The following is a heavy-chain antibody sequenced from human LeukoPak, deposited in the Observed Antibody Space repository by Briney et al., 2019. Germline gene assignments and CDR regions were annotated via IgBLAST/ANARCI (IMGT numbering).Heavy chain of an antibody. D-gene: IGHD1-26*01. V-gene: IGHV4-30-4*08. CDR2: IYYSGST. CDR1: GGSISSSSYY. Sequence: TLSLTCTVSGGSISSSSYYWSWIRQPPGKGLEWIGYIYYSGSTYYNPSLKSRVTISVDTSKNQFSLKLSSVTAADTAVYYCASLVGATIIAFDIWGQGTMVTVSS. CDR3: ASLVGATIIAFDI. J-gene: IGHJ3*02.